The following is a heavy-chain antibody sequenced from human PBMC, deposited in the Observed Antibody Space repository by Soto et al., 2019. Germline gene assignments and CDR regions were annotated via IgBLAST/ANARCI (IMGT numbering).Heavy chain of an antibody. CDR1: GYSFTSFC. V-gene: IGHV5-51*01. J-gene: IGHJ6*03. CDR3: ARGASFPGGYYDFWSGPRPVPANYMDV. CDR2: IYPGDSDT. Sequence: GESLKISCKGSGYSFTSFCIGWVRQMPGKGLEWMGIIYPGDSDTRYSPSFQGQVTISADKSISTAYLQWSSLKASDTAMYYCARGASFPGGYYDFWSGPRPVPANYMDVWGKGTTVTVSS. D-gene: IGHD3-3*01.